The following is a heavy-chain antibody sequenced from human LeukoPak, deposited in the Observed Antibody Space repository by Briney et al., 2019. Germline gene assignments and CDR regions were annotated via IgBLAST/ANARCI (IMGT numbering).Heavy chain of an antibody. J-gene: IGHJ6*02. CDR2: INWNGGST. CDR3: ARASYYYYGMDV. Sequence: GGSLRLSCAASGFTFSSYAMSWVRQAPGKGLEWVAGINWNGGSTGYADSVKGRFTISRDNAKNSLYLQMNSLRAEDTALYHCARASYYYYGMDVWGQGTTVTVSS. V-gene: IGHV3-20*01. CDR1: GFTFSSYA.